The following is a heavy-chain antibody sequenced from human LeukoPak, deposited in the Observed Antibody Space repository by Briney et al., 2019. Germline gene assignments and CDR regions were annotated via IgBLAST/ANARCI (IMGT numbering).Heavy chain of an antibody. CDR2: ISYDGSNK. CDR1: GFTFSSYG. D-gene: IGHD4-17*01. CDR3: AKLSDYGESVDY. Sequence: PGGSLRLSCAASGFTFSSYGMHWVRQAPGKGLEWVAVISYDGSNKYYADSVKGRFTISRDNSKNTLYLQMNSLRAEGTAVYYCAKLSDYGESVDYWGQGTLVTVSS. V-gene: IGHV3-30*18. J-gene: IGHJ4*02.